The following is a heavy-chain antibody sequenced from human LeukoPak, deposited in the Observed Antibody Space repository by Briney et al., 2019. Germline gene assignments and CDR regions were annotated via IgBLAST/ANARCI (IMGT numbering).Heavy chain of an antibody. D-gene: IGHD2-15*01. Sequence: SETLSLTCTVSGGSISSYYWSWIRQPAGKGLEWIGRIYTSGSTNYNPSLKSRVTISVDTSKNQFSLKLSSVTAADTAVYYCARGPYCSGGSCYSGDQGTLYYFDYWGQGTLVTVSS. J-gene: IGHJ4*02. CDR1: GGSISSYY. CDR2: IYTSGST. V-gene: IGHV4-4*07. CDR3: ARGPYCSGGSCYSGDQGTLYYFDY.